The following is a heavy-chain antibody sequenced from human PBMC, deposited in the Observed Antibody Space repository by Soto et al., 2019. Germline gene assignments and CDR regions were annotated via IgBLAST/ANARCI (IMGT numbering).Heavy chain of an antibody. J-gene: IGHJ4*02. CDR2: IYYSGST. CDR1: GGSISSYY. D-gene: IGHD2-8*01. V-gene: IGHV4-59*01. CDR3: ARGDPRMYYIGDS. Sequence: ASETLSLTCTVSGGSISSYYWSWIRQPPGKGLEWIGYIYYSGSTNYNPSLKSRVTISVDTSKNQFSLKLSSVTAADTAVYYCARGDPRMYYIGDSWGQGTLVTVSS.